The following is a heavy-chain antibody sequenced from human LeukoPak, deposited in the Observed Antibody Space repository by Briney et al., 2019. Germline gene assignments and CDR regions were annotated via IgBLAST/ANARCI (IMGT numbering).Heavy chain of an antibody. CDR3: ARITLKYYNYYMDV. V-gene: IGHV4-4*07. Sequence: SVNLSFTCTVSGGSISSYYWSWIRQPAGKGLEWIGRIYTSGSTNYNPSLKSRVTMSVDTSKNQFSLKLSSVTAADTAVYYCARITLKYYNYYMDVWGKGTTVTISS. CDR2: IYTSGST. J-gene: IGHJ6*03. CDR1: GGSISSYY.